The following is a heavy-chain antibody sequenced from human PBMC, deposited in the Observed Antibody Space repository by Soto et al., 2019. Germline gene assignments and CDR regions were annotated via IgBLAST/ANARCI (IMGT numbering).Heavy chain of an antibody. V-gene: IGHV1-18*01. CDR2: ISSKHGNT. CDR3: ARDPPVTPSDY. CDR1: GYTFTDYG. J-gene: IGHJ4*02. D-gene: IGHD2-21*02. Sequence: QVQLVQSGADVKKPGASVKVSCKASGYTFTDYGISWVRQAPGQGLEWMGWISSKHGNTNLGQKFRGRVTLTTDTSTSTVDMELRSLPPDDTAVYYCARDPPVTPSDYWGQGTLVTVSS.